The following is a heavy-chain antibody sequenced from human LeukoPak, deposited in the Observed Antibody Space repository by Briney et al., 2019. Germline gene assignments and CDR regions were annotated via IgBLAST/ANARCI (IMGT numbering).Heavy chain of an antibody. CDR1: GGSINSGGYS. CDR3: ARAASSGWYGGRDFDY. D-gene: IGHD6-19*01. V-gene: IGHV4-61*08. J-gene: IGHJ4*02. CDR2: IYYSGST. Sequence: SETLSLTCAVSGGSINSGGYSWNWIRQPPGKGLEWIGYIYYSGSTNYNPSLKSRVTISVDTSKNQFSLKLSSVTAADTAVYYCARAASSGWYGGRDFDYWGQGTLVTVSS.